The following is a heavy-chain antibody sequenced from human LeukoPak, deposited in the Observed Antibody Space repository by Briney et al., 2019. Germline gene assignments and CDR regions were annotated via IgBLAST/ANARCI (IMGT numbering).Heavy chain of an antibody. CDR1: GYTFTGYY. J-gene: IGHJ4*02. CDR2: INPNSGVT. CDR3: ARVGTQGTGGWPDFRY. D-gene: IGHD1-14*01. V-gene: IGHV1-2*02. Sequence: ASVKVSCKASGYTFTGYYMHWVRLAPGQGLEWMGWINPNSGVTSYAQKFQGRVTMTRDTSISTAYMELSRLRSDDTAVYYCARVGTQGTGGWPDFRYWGQGTLVSVSS.